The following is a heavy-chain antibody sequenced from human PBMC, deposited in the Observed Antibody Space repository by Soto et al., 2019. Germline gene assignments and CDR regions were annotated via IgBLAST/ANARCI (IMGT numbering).Heavy chain of an antibody. J-gene: IGHJ6*02. CDR2: IKQDGSEK. Sequence: EVQLVESGGGLVQPGGSLRLSCAASGFTFSNYWMSWVRQAPGKGLEWVANIKQDGSEKYCVDSVKGRFTISRDNAKNSLDLQMNSLRADDTAVYYCARGLRELDVWGQGTTVTVSS. CDR1: GFTFSNYW. V-gene: IGHV3-7*01. CDR3: ARGLRELDV.